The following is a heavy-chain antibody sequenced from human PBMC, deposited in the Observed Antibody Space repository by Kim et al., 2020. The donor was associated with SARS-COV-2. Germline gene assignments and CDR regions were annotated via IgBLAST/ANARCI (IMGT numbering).Heavy chain of an antibody. V-gene: IGHV4-34*01. J-gene: IGHJ4*02. CDR3: ARGDRVWPATGY. Sequence: SETLSLTCAVYGGSFSGYYWSWIRQPPGKGLEWIGEINHSGSTNYNPSLKSRVTISVDTSKNQFSLKLSSVTAADTAVYYCARGDRVWPATGYWGQGTLVTVSS. CDR1: GGSFSGYY. CDR2: INHSGST. D-gene: IGHD2-8*01.